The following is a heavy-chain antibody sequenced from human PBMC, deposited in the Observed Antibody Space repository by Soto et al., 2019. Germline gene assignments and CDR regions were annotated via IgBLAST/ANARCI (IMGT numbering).Heavy chain of an antibody. CDR3: ATTRGLAVGGSFDY. CDR1: GGSITRRSSY. D-gene: IGHD3-10*01. CDR2: FYDGNT. J-gene: IGHJ4*02. Sequence: SETLSLTCIVSGGSITRRSSYWAWIRQPPGKGLEWVGTFYDGNTYHNPSLRSRITIAVDTSKNQFSLKLNSVAAADTAFYYCATTRGLAVGGSFDYWGQGMLVTSPQ. V-gene: IGHV4-39*01.